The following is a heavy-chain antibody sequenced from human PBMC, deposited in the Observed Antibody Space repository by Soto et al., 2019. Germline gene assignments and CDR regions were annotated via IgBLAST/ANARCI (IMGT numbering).Heavy chain of an antibody. J-gene: IGHJ4*02. Sequence: SETLSLTCTVSGGSISSYYWSWIRQPPGKGLEWIGYIYYSGSTNYNPSLKSRVTISVDTSKNQFSLKLSSVTAADTAVYYCARRGSGGYGSGSYSPEPYFDYWGQGTLVTVS. CDR1: GGSISSYY. CDR2: IYYSGST. CDR3: ARRGSGGYGSGSYSPEPYFDY. V-gene: IGHV4-59*08. D-gene: IGHD3-10*01.